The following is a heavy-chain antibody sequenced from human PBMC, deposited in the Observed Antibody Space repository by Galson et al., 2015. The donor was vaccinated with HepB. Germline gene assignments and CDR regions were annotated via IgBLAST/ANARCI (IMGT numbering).Heavy chain of an antibody. CDR1: GGSISSGTYY. Sequence: TLSLTCTVSGGSISSGTYYWSWIRQHPGKGLEWIGYIYNSGNTYYNPSLKSRVTMSVDTSKNQISLRLTSVTAADTAVYYCATTYTSGPSLEAFESWGQGTMVTVSS. J-gene: IGHJ3*02. CDR2: IYNSGNT. D-gene: IGHD3-22*01. CDR3: ATTYTSGPSLEAFES. V-gene: IGHV4-31*03.